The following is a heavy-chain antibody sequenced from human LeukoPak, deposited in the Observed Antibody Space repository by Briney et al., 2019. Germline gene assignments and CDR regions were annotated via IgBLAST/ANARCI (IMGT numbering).Heavy chain of an antibody. J-gene: IGHJ3*01. Sequence: GGSLRLSCAASGFTFSTYWMRWVRQAPGKGPVWVSRIKSDGSIISYADSVKGRFTISRDNAKNTLYLQMNSLRGEDTAVYHCVRSYYYGSGSYALDVWGQGTMVTVSS. D-gene: IGHD3-10*01. V-gene: IGHV3-74*01. CDR3: VRSYYYGSGSYALDV. CDR1: GFTFSTYW. CDR2: IKSDGSII.